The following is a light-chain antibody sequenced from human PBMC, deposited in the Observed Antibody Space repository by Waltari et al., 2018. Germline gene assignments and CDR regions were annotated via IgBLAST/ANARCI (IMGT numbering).Light chain of an antibody. CDR1: QSISRH. CDR2: AAI. CDR3: QRGDSAPLT. J-gene: IGKJ1*01. V-gene: IGKV1-39*01. Sequence: DIQVTQSPSFLSASIGDRVTITCRASQSISRHLNWYQQKPGKAPKFLIYAAINLQSGVPSRFSGSGSGTDFTLTISSLQPEDVATYYCQRGDSAPLTFGQGTKVEIK.